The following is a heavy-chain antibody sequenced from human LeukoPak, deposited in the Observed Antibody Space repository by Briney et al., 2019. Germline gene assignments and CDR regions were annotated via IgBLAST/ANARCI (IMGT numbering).Heavy chain of an antibody. CDR2: ISYDGSNK. CDR1: GFTFSSYG. V-gene: IGHV3-30*18. J-gene: IGHJ4*02. Sequence: PGGSLRLSRAASGFTFSSYGMHWVRQAPGKGLEWVAVISYDGSNKYYADSVKGRFTISRDNSKNTLYLQMNSLRAEDTAVYYCAKPEGVLRYFDWPHYFDYWGQGTLVTVSS. D-gene: IGHD3-9*01. CDR3: AKPEGVLRYFDWPHYFDY.